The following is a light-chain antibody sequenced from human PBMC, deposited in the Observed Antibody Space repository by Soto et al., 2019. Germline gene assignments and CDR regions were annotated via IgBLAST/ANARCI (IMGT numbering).Light chain of an antibody. CDR1: QSVSSSY. CDR3: QQYGRSPSYT. Sequence: EIVLTQSPGTLSLSPGERATLSCRASQSVSSSYLAWYQQKPGQAPRLLIYGASSRATGIPDRFSGSGSGTDFTLTISRLEPEDFAVYYCQQYGRSPSYTFGQGTKVDIK. J-gene: IGKJ2*01. CDR2: GAS. V-gene: IGKV3-20*01.